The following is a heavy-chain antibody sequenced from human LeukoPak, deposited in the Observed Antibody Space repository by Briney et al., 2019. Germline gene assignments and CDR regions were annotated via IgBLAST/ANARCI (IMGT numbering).Heavy chain of an antibody. CDR1: GGSVSSSSYY. Sequence: SESLSLTCTVSGGSVSSSSYYWVWIRQPPGKGLVWIGSFSSSGSTYYNASLKSRVTISVDSYRRKVSLELSSVTAADTAMYYCARELIAAPVLGAFDVWGQGAMVTVSS. CDR3: ARELIAAPVLGAFDV. CDR2: FSSSGST. J-gene: IGHJ3*01. V-gene: IGHV4-39*07. D-gene: IGHD6-6*01.